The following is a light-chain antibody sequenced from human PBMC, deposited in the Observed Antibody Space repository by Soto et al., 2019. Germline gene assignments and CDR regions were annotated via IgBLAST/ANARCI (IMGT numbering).Light chain of an antibody. V-gene: IGKV1-5*03. CDR1: QSISSW. CDR3: QQYNSYVT. Sequence: DIQMTQSPSTLSASVGDRVTITCRASQSISSWLAGYQQKPGQAPKLLIYKASSLESGVPSRFSGSGSGTEFTLTISSLQPDDVASYYCQQYNSYVTFGGGTKVEIK. J-gene: IGKJ4*01. CDR2: KAS.